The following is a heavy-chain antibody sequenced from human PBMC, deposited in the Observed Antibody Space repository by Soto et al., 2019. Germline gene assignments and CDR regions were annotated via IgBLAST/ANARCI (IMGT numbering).Heavy chain of an antibody. CDR2: IIPIFGTA. CDR1: GATFSSYA. D-gene: IGHD3-10*01. CDR3: ARGFGNYYYYGMDV. V-gene: IGHV1-69*01. Sequence: QVQLVQSGAEVKKPGSSVKVSCKASGATFSSYAINWVRQAPGQGLEWMGGIIPIFGTANDAQKFQGRVTITADESTSTAYMELSSLRSEDTAVYYCARGFGNYYYYGMDVWGQGTTVTVSS. J-gene: IGHJ6*02.